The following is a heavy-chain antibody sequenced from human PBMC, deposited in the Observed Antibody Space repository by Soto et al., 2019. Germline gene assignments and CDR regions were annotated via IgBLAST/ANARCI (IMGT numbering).Heavy chain of an antibody. J-gene: IGHJ6*02. CDR1: GGTFSSYA. V-gene: IGHV1-69*13. CDR3: ARGPTIGRQGISKSIVVVPAAIDGNYYYGMDV. D-gene: IGHD2-2*01. Sequence: ASVKVSCKASGGTFSSYAISWVRQAPGQGLEWMGGIIPIFGTANYAQKFQGRVTITADESTSTAYMELSSPRSEETAWNYSARGPTIGRQGISKSIVVVPAAIDGNYYYGMDVWGQGTTVTVSS. CDR2: IIPIFGTA.